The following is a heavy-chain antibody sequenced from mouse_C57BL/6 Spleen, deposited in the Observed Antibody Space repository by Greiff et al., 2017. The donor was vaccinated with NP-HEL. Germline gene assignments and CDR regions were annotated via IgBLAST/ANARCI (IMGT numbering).Heavy chain of an antibody. CDR1: GYTFTSYG. V-gene: IGHV1-81*01. CDR2: IYPRSGNT. J-gene: IGHJ3*01. D-gene: IGHD3-2*02. Sequence: VQLQQSGAELARPGASVKLSCKASGYTFTSYGISWVKQRTGQGLEWIGEIYPRSGNTYYNEKFKGKATLTADKSSSTAYMERRSLTSEDSAVYFCAREGAQANVLAYWGQGTLVTVSA. CDR3: AREGAQANVLAY.